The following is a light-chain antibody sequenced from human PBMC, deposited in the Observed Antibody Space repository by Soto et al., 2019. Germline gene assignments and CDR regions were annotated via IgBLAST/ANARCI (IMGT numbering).Light chain of an antibody. CDR1: SSDVGGYNY. V-gene: IGLV2-11*01. CDR2: DVS. J-gene: IGLJ1*01. CDR3: CSYAV. Sequence: QSVLTHPRSVFGSPGQSVTISFIGTSSDVGGYNYVSWYQQHPGKAPKLMIYDVSKRPSGVPDRFSGSKSGNTASLTISGLQAEDEADYYCCSYAVFGTGSKVTVL.